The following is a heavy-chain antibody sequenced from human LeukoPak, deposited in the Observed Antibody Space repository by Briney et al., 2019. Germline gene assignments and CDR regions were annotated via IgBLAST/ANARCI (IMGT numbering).Heavy chain of an antibody. J-gene: IGHJ4*02. V-gene: IGHV1-18*01. CDR2: ISAYSGYT. CDR1: GYTFTNYG. CDR3: ARDAVSTTTAGGIDY. Sequence: ASVKVSCKASGYTFTNYGISWVRQAPGQGLEWMGWISAYSGYTHYAQKIQGRVTVTTEASTSTAYMELRSLTSYDTAVYNCARDAVSTTTAGGIDYWGQGTLVTVPS. D-gene: IGHD5/OR15-5a*01.